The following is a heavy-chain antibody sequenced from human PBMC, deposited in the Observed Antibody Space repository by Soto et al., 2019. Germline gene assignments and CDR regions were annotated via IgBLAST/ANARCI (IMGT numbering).Heavy chain of an antibody. CDR2: LSHDARNK. CDR3: ARAPEGMDV. Sequence: QVQLVESGGGVVQPGTSLRLSCAGSGFRLSGYALHWVRQAPGKGLEWVAALSHDARNKYYADSVKGRFTVSRDDSKNTLFFQMNSLRPEDTGIYYCARAPEGMDVWGQGTTVIVSS. V-gene: IGHV3-30*14. CDR1: GFRLSGYA. J-gene: IGHJ6*02.